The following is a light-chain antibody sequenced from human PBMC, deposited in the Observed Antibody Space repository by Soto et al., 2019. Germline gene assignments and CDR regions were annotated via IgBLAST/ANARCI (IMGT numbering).Light chain of an antibody. CDR1: QSISSW. Sequence: DIQMTQSPSTLSASVGDRVTITCRASQSISSWLAWYQQKPGKAPKLLIYKASSLESGVPSRFSGSGSGTELTLTISSLQPDDFATYYCQQYNSYWTFGQGTNVDIK. V-gene: IGKV1-5*03. J-gene: IGKJ1*01. CDR3: QQYNSYWT. CDR2: KAS.